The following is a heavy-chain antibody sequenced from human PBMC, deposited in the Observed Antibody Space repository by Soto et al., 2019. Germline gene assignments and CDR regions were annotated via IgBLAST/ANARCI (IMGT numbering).Heavy chain of an antibody. J-gene: IGHJ6*03. Sequence: PSETLSLTCTVSGGSISSYYWSWIRQPPGKGLEWIGYIYYSGSTNYNPSLKSRVTISVDTSKNQSSLKLSSVTAADTAVYYCASYGSGSITPYYYYMDVWGKGTTVTVSS. CDR3: ASYGSGSITPYYYYMDV. CDR1: GGSISSYY. D-gene: IGHD3-10*01. V-gene: IGHV4-59*01. CDR2: IYYSGST.